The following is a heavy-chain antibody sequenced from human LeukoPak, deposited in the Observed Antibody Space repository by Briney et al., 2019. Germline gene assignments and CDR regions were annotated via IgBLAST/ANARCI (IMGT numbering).Heavy chain of an antibody. V-gene: IGHV3-23*01. CDR2: ISGSGGST. D-gene: IGHD6-19*01. CDR1: GFTFISYA. CDR3: ANRGAWLVLDY. Sequence: GGSLRPSCAASGFTFISYAMSWVRQAPGKGLEWVSAISGSGGSTYYADSVKGRFTISRDNSKNTLYLQMNSLRAEDTAVYYCANRGAWLVLDYWGQGTLVTVSS. J-gene: IGHJ4*02.